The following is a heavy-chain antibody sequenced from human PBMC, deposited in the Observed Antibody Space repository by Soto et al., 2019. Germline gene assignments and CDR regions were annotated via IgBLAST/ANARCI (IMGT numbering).Heavy chain of an antibody. D-gene: IGHD2-21*01. Sequence: SQTLSLTCAISGDSVSSNSAAWNWIRQSPSRGLEWLGRTYYRSKWYNDYAVSVKSRITINPDTSKNQFSLQLNSVTPEDTAVFYFARDAVDGGCGGGGGSRDLFDFWGQGTSATASS. V-gene: IGHV6-1*01. CDR3: ARDAVDGGCGGGGGSRDLFDF. J-gene: IGHJ6*01. CDR2: TYYRSKWYN. CDR1: GDSVSSNSAA.